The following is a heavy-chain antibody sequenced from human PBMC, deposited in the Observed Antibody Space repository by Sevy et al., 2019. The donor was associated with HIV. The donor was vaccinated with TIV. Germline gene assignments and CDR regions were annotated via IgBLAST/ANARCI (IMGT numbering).Heavy chain of an antibody. J-gene: IGHJ6*02. V-gene: IGHV3-21*01. D-gene: IGHD3-10*01. CDR2: ISSGSSYI. CDR3: AKDRAYYGSDGMDV. CDR1: GFTFSYYD. Sequence: GGSLRLSCAASGFTFSYYDLNWVRQAPGKGLEWVSSISSGSSYIYYADSVKGRFTISRDNAENSLFLQMKRLRAEDTAVYYCAKDRAYYGSDGMDVWGQGTQVTVSS.